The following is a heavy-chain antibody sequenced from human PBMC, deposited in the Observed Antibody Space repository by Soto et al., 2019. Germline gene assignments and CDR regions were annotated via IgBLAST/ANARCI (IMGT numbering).Heavy chain of an antibody. CDR3: AATGYTYGYHFDH. CDR2: IDPSDSST. J-gene: IGHJ4*02. CDR1: GYSFTSYW. V-gene: IGHV5-10-1*01. Sequence: GESLKISCKGSGYSFTSYWITWVRQMPGKGLEWMGRIDPSDSSTKYSPSFQGHVTISTDKSITTAHLQWTSLKVSDTAIYYCAATGYTYGYHFDHWGQGTQVTVSS. D-gene: IGHD5-18*01.